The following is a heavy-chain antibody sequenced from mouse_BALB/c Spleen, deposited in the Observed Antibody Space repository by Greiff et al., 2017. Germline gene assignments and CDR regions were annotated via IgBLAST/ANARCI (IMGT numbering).Heavy chain of an antibody. CDR3: ARDPHYYAMDY. CDR1: GFSLTSYG. CDR2: IWAGGST. J-gene: IGHJ4*01. Sequence: QVQLKESGPGLVAPSQSLSITCTVSGFSLTSYGVHWVRQPPGKGLEWLGVIWAGGSTNYNSALMPRLSISKDNSKSQVFLKMNSLQTDDTAMYYCARDPHYYAMDYWGQGTSVTVSS. V-gene: IGHV2-9*02.